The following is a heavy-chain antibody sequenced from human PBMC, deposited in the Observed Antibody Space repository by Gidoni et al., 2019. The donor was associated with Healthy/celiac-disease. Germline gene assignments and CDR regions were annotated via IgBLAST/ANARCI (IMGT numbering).Heavy chain of an antibody. J-gene: IGHJ4*02. Sequence: QVPLQESGPGLVKPSGTLSLTCAVSGVSIPSINWWSWVRQPPGTGLEWIGEIFHSGSTNYNPSLKSRVTISVDKSKNQFSLKLSSVTAADTAVYYCATFGRKSTNSGYDHGFDYWGQGTLVTVSS. CDR2: IFHSGST. CDR1: GVSIPSINW. CDR3: ATFGRKSTNSGYDHGFDY. V-gene: IGHV4-4*02. D-gene: IGHD5-12*01.